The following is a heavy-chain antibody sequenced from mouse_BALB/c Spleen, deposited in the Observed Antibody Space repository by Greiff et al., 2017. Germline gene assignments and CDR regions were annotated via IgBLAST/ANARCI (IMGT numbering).Heavy chain of an antibody. J-gene: IGHJ4*01. V-gene: IGHV5-6-4*01. CDR2: ISSGGSYT. D-gene: IGHD1-1*01. Sequence: EVQLVESGGGLVKPGGSLKLSCAASGFTFSSYTMSWVRQTPEKRLEWVATISSGGSYTYYPDSVKGRFTISRDNAKNTLYLQMSSLKSEDTAMYYCTRDYDGSSYGAMDYWGQGTSVTVSS. CDR3: TRDYDGSSYGAMDY. CDR1: GFTFSSYT.